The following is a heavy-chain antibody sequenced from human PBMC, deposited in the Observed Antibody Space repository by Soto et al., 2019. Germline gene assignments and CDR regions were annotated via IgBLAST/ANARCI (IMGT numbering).Heavy chain of an antibody. Sequence: PSVTLSLTCAVSGGSISSGGYSWSWIRQPPGKGLEWIGYIYHSGSPYYNPSLKSRVTISVDRSKNQFSLKLSSVTAADTAVYYCARGPPFHWGQGTLVTVSS. D-gene: IGHD3-16*01. V-gene: IGHV4-30-2*01. CDR3: ARGPPFH. J-gene: IGHJ4*02. CDR1: GGSISSGGYS. CDR2: IYHSGSP.